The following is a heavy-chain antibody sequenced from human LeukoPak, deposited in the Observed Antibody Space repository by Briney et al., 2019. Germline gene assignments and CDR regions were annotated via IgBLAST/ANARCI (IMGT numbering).Heavy chain of an antibody. CDR1: GFTFSDHY. CDR3: ARSQGVGATYYYYGMDV. D-gene: IGHD1-26*01. V-gene: IGHV3-11*01. Sequence: GGSLRLSCAASGFTFSDHYMSWIRQAPGKGLEWVSYISSSGSTIYYADSVKGRFTISRDNAKNSLYLQMNSLRAEDTAVYYCARSQGVGATYYYYGMDVWGQGTTVTVSS. CDR2: ISSSGSTI. J-gene: IGHJ6*02.